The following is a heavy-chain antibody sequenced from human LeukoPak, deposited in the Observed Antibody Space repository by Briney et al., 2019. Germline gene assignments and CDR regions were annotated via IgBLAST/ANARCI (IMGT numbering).Heavy chain of an antibody. CDR1: GFTFSSHW. D-gene: IGHD3-22*01. Sequence: QSGGSLRLSCAASGFTFSSHWMHWVRQVPGKGLVWVSRIHSGGDDTIYADFVKGRFAISRDNAKNTLYLHMNSLRVEDTAVYYCVREDDSSGYYLGAFDIWGQGTMVTVSS. J-gene: IGHJ3*02. CDR3: VREDDSSGYYLGAFDI. CDR2: IHSGGDDT. V-gene: IGHV3-74*01.